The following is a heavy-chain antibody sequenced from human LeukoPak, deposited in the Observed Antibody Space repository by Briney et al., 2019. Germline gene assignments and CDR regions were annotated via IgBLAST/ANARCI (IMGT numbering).Heavy chain of an antibody. CDR2: INHSGST. Sequence: PSETLSLTCAVYGGSFSGYYWSWIRQPPGKGLEWIGEINHSGSTNYNPSLKSRVTISVDTSKNQFSLKLSSVTAADTAVYYCARDYRADYYDSSGHLDYWGQGTLVTVSS. V-gene: IGHV4-34*01. J-gene: IGHJ4*02. CDR3: ARDYRADYYDSSGHLDY. CDR1: GGSFSGYY. D-gene: IGHD3-22*01.